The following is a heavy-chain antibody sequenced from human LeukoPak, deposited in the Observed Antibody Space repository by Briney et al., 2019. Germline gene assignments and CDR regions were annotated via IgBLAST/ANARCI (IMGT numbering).Heavy chain of an antibody. CDR2: INPNSGGT. D-gene: IGHD5-18*01. CDR3: ARGIQLHHMDV. V-gene: IGHV1-2*02. J-gene: IGHJ6*03. CDR1: GYTFTSYD. Sequence: ASVKVSCKASGYTFTSYDINWVRQATGQGLEWMGWINPNSGGTNYAQKFQGRVTMTRDTSISTAYMELSRLRSDDTAVYYCARGIQLHHMDVWGKGTTVTISS.